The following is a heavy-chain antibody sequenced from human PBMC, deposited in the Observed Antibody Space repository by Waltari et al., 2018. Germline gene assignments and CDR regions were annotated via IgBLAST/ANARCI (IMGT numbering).Heavy chain of an antibody. V-gene: IGHV4-4*09. CDR3: ATSPSSSWYWIDP. D-gene: IGHD6-13*01. CDR2: IFSTGSN. J-gene: IGHJ5*02. Sequence: QVQLQESGPGLVKPSETLSLTCTVSGDSLDKSYFHWIRQPPGKGLDWIGYIFSTGSNIYNPSLKSRVTISVDTSKNQFSLKLTSMTAADTAVYYCATSPSSSWYWIDPWGQGTLVTVSS. CDR1: GDSLDKSY.